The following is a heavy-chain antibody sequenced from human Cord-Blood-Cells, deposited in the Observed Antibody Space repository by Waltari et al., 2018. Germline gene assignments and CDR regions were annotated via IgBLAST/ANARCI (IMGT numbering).Heavy chain of an antibody. D-gene: IGHD6-13*01. J-gene: IGHJ3*02. CDR2: SYTSGIT. CDR3: ARVGSIAAAGDAFDI. Sequence: QVQLQESGPGLVKPSETLSLTCTVSGGSISSYYWSWIRQPAGKGLEWIGRSYTSGITNYNPSLKSRVTMSVDTSKNRFSLKLSSVTAADTAVYYCARVGSIAAAGDAFDIWGQGTMVTVSS. CDR1: GGSISSYY. V-gene: IGHV4-4*07.